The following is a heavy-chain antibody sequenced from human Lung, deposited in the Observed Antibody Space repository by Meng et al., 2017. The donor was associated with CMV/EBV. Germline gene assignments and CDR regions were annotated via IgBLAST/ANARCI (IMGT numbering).Heavy chain of an antibody. J-gene: IGHJ4*02. CDR3: ARAGHFFDYGDF. D-gene: IGHD3-16*01. Sequence: QVQLQESGPGLVKHSATLSVTCTVSGGYIHNYYWGWIRQPPGKGLEWIGQIYSNGNTNYNPSLGSRVTISVDTSKSQFSLHLRCVTTEDTAVYFCARAGHFFDYGDFWGPGILVTVSS. CDR1: GGYIHNYY. V-gene: IGHV4-59*01. CDR2: IYSNGNT.